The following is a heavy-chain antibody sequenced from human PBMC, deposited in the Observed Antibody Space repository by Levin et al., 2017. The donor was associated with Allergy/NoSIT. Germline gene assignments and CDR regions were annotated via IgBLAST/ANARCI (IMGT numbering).Heavy chain of an antibody. V-gene: IGHV3-74*01. CDR3: ARGEHNWNDVPAPFDY. CDR1: GFTFSSYW. Sequence: LSLTCAASGFTFSSYWMHWVRQAPGKGLVWVSRINSDGSSTSYADSVKGRFTISRDNAKNTLYLQMNSLRAEDTAVYYCARGEHNWNDVPAPFDYWGQGTLVTVSS. CDR2: INSDGSST. J-gene: IGHJ4*02. D-gene: IGHD1-20*01.